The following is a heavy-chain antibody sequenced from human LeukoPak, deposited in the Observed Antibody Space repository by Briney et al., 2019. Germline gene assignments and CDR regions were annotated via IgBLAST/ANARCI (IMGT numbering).Heavy chain of an antibody. Sequence: PGASLRLSCAASGFTFSNYAMSWVRHAPGKGLEWVSAITGSDGNTYYADPVKGRFTISRDNSKNTLYLQMNSLRAEDTAVYYCARFNWNAEGIYWGQGTLVTVSS. D-gene: IGHD1-1*01. CDR3: ARFNWNAEGIY. J-gene: IGHJ4*02. V-gene: IGHV3-23*01. CDR1: GFTFSNYA. CDR2: ITGSDGNT.